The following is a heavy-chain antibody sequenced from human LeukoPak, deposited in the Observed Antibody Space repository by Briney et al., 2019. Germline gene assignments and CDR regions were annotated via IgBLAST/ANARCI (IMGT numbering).Heavy chain of an antibody. CDR1: GGSFSGYY. D-gene: IGHD2-2*01. V-gene: IGHV4-59*08. CDR2: MYYSGNT. Sequence: SETLSLTCAVYGGSFSGYYWSWIRQPPGKGLEWIAHMYYSGNTKYNPSLKSRVTISVDTSKTQFSLKLSSATAADTAVYYCARHHIAVGDISWGQGTLVTVSS. CDR3: ARHHIAVGDIS. J-gene: IGHJ5*02.